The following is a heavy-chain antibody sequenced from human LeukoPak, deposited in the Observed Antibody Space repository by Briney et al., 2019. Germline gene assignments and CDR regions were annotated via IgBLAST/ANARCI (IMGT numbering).Heavy chain of an antibody. J-gene: IGHJ6*02. CDR1: GGTFSSYA. CDR2: IIPIFGTA. D-gene: IGHD6-13*01. Sequence: SVKVSCKASGGTFSSYAISWVRQAPGQGLEWMGGIIPIFGTANYAQKFQGRVTITADESTSTAYMELSSLRPEDTAVYYCAREFVGGPAAGVYYYYYGMDVWGQGTTVTVSS. CDR3: AREFVGGPAAGVYYYYYGMDV. V-gene: IGHV1-69*13.